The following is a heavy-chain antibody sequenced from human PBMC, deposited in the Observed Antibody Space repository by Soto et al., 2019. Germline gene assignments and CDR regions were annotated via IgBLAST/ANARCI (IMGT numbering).Heavy chain of an antibody. J-gene: IGHJ4*02. Sequence: VHLSESGGALVQPGGSLRLSCAASGFTFRVYVMSWFRQATGGGLEWVSAIGGTGNTTYYADSVKGRFTIARDNSRDTLYLQMTSLRVEDTAVYYCARIRQLLFVSWGQGTLVSVSS. V-gene: IGHV3-23*01. CDR1: GFTFRVYV. CDR2: IGGTGNTT. D-gene: IGHD2-2*01. CDR3: ARIRQLLFVS.